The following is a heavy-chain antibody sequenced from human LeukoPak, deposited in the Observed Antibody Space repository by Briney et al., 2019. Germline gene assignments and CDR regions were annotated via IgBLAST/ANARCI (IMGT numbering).Heavy chain of an antibody. J-gene: IGHJ6*02. CDR1: GGSIRSDDYY. Sequence: PSQTLSLTCTVSGGSIRSDDYYWSWIRQPPGTGLEWIGYIFYTGNTHYNPSLQSRVTFSVDTSKNQFSLKLSSVTAADTAVYFCATVVVVAATNYYYYATDVWGQGTTVTVSS. V-gene: IGHV4-30-4*01. CDR3: ATVVVVAATNYYYYATDV. CDR2: IFYTGNT. D-gene: IGHD2-15*01.